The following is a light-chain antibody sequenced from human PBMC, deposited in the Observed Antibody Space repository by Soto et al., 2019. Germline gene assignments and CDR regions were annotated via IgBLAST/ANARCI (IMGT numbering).Light chain of an antibody. V-gene: IGLV2-8*01. CDR1: SSDVGGYNY. CDR3: SSYAGSNNLV. CDR2: EVS. J-gene: IGLJ2*01. Sequence: QSALTQPPSASGSPGQSVTISCTGTSSDVGGYNYVSGYQQHPGKAPKLMIYEVSKRPSGVTDRFSGSKSGNTASLTVSGLQAEDEADYYCSSYAGSNNLVFGGGTKLTVL.